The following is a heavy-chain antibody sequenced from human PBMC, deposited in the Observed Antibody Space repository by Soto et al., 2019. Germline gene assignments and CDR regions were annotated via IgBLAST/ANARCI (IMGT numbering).Heavy chain of an antibody. J-gene: IGHJ4*02. CDR1: GFPFSSYA. CDR2: IGFTGDGT. V-gene: IGHV3-23*01. D-gene: IGHD6-6*01. CDR3: ARRFSSSSFYFDY. Sequence: EVQLLESGGGLVQPGGSLRLSCAASGFPFSSYAMSWVRHAPDKGLEWVSAIGFTGDGTFYADSVKGRFTISRDNSKNTLYLQMNSLRAEDTAVYFCARRFSSSSFYFDYWGQGTLVTVSS.